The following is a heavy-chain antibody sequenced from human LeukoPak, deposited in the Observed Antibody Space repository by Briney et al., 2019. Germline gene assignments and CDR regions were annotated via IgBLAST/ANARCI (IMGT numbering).Heavy chain of an antibody. CDR1: GFTFSNAW. CDR3: AKVNGYCSTTRCFFDY. CDR2: IKSKTDGGTT. J-gene: IGHJ4*02. Sequence: PGGSLRLSCAASGFTFSNAWMNWVRQAPGKGLEWVGRIKSKTDGGTTDYAAPVRGRFTISRDDSKNTLYLQMNSLKTEDTAEYYCAKVNGYCSTTRCFFDYWGQGTLVTVSS. D-gene: IGHD2-2*01. V-gene: IGHV3-15*07.